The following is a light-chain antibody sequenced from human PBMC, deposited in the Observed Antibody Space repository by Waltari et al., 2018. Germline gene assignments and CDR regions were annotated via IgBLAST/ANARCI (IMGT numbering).Light chain of an antibody. Sequence: DIQMTQSPSSLSASVGDRITINCRASQNIRSWLAWYQQKPGKAPKLLIYKASTLESGVPSRFRGSGSGTDFTLTITGLQPDDFAIYYCQQYNSYWTFGQGTKVEMK. J-gene: IGKJ1*01. V-gene: IGKV1-5*03. CDR2: KAS. CDR3: QQYNSYWT. CDR1: QNIRSW.